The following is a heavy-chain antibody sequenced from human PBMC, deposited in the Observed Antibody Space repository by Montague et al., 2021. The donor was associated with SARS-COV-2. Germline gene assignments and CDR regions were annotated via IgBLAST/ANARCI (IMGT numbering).Heavy chain of an antibody. J-gene: IGHJ5*02. Sequence: SETLSLTCSFSGDSIRSSGYYWGWIRQPPGKGLEWIGTVYYSGSTNYNPSLKSRVTIPVDTSKNQFSLELRSVTAADTAVYYCARLGFVELWLNLGWFDHWGQGTLVTVSS. D-gene: IGHD3-16*02. V-gene: IGHV4-39*01. CDR2: VYYSGST. CDR3: ARLGFVELWLNLGWFDH. CDR1: GDSIRSSGYY.